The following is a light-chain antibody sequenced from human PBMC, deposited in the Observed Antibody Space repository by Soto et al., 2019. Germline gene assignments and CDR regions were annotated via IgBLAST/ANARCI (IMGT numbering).Light chain of an antibody. CDR1: QSVSSSD. J-gene: IGKJ1*01. Sequence: EIVLTQSPSTLSLSPGERAALSCRASQSVSSSDLAWYQQKPGQARRLRIYGASSWCTGIPHMVSGRWSGPAFPPTISSLEPVDFAVYYCQQYGSSPPTFGQGTKVDIK. CDR2: GAS. CDR3: QQYGSSPPT. V-gene: IGKV3-20*01.